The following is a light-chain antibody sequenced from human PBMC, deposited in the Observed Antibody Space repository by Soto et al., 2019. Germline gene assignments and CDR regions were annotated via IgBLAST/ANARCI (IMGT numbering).Light chain of an antibody. CDR3: QQYDDRPPYA. CDR1: RDIGNF. Sequence: DIQMTQSPSSLSASAGDKIIITCRASRDIGNFVNWYQQTPGKAPRLLIYDASNLDIGVPSRFNGSGSGTDFTFTISSLQPEDIATYYCQQYDDRPPYAFGGGTKVDLK. J-gene: IGKJ4*01. CDR2: DAS. V-gene: IGKV1-33*01.